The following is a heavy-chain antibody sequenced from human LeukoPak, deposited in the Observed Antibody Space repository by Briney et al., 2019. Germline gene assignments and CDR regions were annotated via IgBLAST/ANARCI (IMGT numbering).Heavy chain of an antibody. CDR2: IYYSGST. CDR3: ARELWFGELSHSHADY. CDR1: GGSISSSSYY. D-gene: IGHD3-10*01. Sequence: SETLSLTCTVSGGSISSSSYYWGWIRQPPGKGLEWIGSIYYSGSTYYNPSLKSRVTISVDTSKNQFSLKLSSVTAADTAVYYCARELWFGELSHSHADYWGQGALVTVSS. J-gene: IGHJ4*02. V-gene: IGHV4-39*02.